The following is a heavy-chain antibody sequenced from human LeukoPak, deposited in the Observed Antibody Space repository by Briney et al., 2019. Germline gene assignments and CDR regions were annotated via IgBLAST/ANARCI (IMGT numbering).Heavy chain of an antibody. CDR3: ASGLAAAGTFDY. J-gene: IGHJ4*02. D-gene: IGHD6-13*01. CDR2: INQDGSDK. V-gene: IGHV3-7*02. Sequence: GGSLRLSCAASGFTISTYRMNWVRQPPGKGLEWVANINQDGSDKYYVDSVKGRFTISRDNAKNSLYLQMNSLRAEVTAMYYCASGLAAAGTFDYWGQGTLVTVSS. CDR1: GFTISTYR.